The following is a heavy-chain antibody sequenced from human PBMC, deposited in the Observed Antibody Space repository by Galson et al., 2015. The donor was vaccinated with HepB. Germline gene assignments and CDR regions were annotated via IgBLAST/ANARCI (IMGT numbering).Heavy chain of an antibody. Sequence: SLRLSCAASGLTFSSYAMHWVRQAPGKGLEWVAVTAYQGSNKYYADSVKGRFTISRDNSKNTLYLQMHSLRAEDTAVYYCARDHEEYGGNFEYFQHWGQGTLVIVSS. V-gene: IGHV3-30-3*01. D-gene: IGHD4-23*01. CDR2: TAYQGSNK. CDR3: ARDHEEYGGNFEYFQH. J-gene: IGHJ1*01. CDR1: GLTFSSYA.